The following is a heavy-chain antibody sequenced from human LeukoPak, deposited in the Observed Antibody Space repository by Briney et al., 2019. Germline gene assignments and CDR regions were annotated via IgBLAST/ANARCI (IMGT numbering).Heavy chain of an antibody. CDR2: VSTSGAST. Sequence: AVSLSLSCAASGFTFSSYATRWGRQAPGKGRQGCSTVSTSGASTYYASSVKGRFTISRDNSKNTLYLQMNSLRAADTAVYYCAKINAYDYVWGSADYWGQGTLVTVSS. CDR1: GFTFSSYA. CDR3: AKINAYDYVWGSADY. D-gene: IGHD3-16*01. J-gene: IGHJ4*02. V-gene: IGHV3-23*01.